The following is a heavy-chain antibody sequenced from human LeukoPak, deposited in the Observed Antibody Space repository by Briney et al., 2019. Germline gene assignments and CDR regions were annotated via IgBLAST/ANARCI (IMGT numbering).Heavy chain of an antibody. CDR1: GFTFTTYV. CDR3: AKSDYGDYCFDT. V-gene: IGHV3-30*18. Sequence: GGSLRLSCAASGFTFTTYVMHWVRQPPGTGLEWVSTVTSDGMDKYYADSVKGRFTISRDNSKNTLYLQMSSLGPEDTAVYYCAKSDYGDYCFDTWGQGTLVTVSS. CDR2: VTSDGMDK. D-gene: IGHD4-17*01. J-gene: IGHJ4*02.